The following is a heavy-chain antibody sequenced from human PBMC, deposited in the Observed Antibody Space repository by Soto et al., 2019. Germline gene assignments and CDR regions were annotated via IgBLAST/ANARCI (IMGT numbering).Heavy chain of an antibody. CDR2: IKQDGSEK. Sequence: GGSLRLSCAASGFTFSSYWMSWVRQAPGKGLEWVANIKQDGSEKYYVDSVKGRFTISRDNAKNSLYLQMNSLRAEDTAVYYCARDQSNYDFWSGYYYYGMDVGGQGTTVPVSS. V-gene: IGHV3-7*01. J-gene: IGHJ6*02. CDR1: GFTFSSYW. CDR3: ARDQSNYDFWSGYYYYGMDV. D-gene: IGHD3-3*01.